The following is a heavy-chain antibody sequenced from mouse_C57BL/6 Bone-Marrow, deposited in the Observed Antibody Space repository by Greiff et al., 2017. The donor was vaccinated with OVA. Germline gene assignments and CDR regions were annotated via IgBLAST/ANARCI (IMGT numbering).Heavy chain of an antibody. J-gene: IGHJ1*03. CDR2: INPNNGGT. CDR1: GYTFTDYY. D-gene: IGHD2-4*01. Sequence: EVQLQQSGPELVKPGASVKISCKASGYTFTDYYMNWVKQSHGKSLEWIGDINPNNGGTSYNQKFKGKATLTVDKSSSTAYMELRSLTSEDSAVYYCARTPYYDYDVRYCDVWGTGTTVTVSS. CDR3: ARTPYYDYDVRYCDV. V-gene: IGHV1-26*01.